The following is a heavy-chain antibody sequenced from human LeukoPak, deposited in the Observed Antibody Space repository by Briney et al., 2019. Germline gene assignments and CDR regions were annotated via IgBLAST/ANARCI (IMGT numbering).Heavy chain of an antibody. V-gene: IGHV4-61*02. CDR1: GGSISSGSYY. CDR3: ARDTPAYYYDSSGYISSDY. J-gene: IGHJ4*02. CDR2: IYTSGST. D-gene: IGHD3-22*01. Sequence: SETLSLTCTVSGGSISSGSYYWSWIRQPAGKGLEWIGRIYTSGSTNYNPSLKSRVTISVDTSKNQFSLKLSSVTAADTAVYYCARDTPAYYYDSSGYISSDYWGQGTLVTVSS.